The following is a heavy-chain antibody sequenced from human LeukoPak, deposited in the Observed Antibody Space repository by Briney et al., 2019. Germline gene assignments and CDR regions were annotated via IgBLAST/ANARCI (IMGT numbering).Heavy chain of an antibody. V-gene: IGHV3-21*01. J-gene: IGHJ4*02. Sequence: PGGSLRLSCAASGFTFSSYSMNWVRQAPGKGLEWVSSISSSSSYIYYADSVKGRFTISRDNAKNSLYLQMNSLRAEDTAVYYCARDTTKGYYGSGSYLYWGQGTLVTVSS. CDR2: ISSSSSYI. D-gene: IGHD3-10*01. CDR3: ARDTTKGYYGSGSYLY. CDR1: GFTFSSYS.